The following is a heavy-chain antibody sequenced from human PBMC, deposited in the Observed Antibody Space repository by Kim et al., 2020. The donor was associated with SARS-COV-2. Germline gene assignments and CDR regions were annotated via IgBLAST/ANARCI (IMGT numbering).Heavy chain of an antibody. CDR3: ARGYCSSTSCYRPSPRIFQYYFDY. D-gene: IGHD2-2*01. CDR2: ISAYNGNT. J-gene: IGHJ4*02. CDR1: GYTFTSYG. V-gene: IGHV1-18*04. Sequence: ASVKVSCKASGYTFTSYGISWVRQAPGQGLEWMGWISAYNGNTNYAQKLQGRVTMTTDTSTSTAYMELRSLRSDDTAVYYCARGYCSSTSCYRPSPRIFQYYFDYWGQGTLVTVSS.